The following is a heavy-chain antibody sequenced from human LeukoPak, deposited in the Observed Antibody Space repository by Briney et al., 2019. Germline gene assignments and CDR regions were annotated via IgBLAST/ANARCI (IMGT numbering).Heavy chain of an antibody. Sequence: SSETLSLTCTVSGGSISSYYWSWIRQPPGKGLEWIWYIYYSGSTNYNPSLKSRVTISVDTSKNQFSLKLSSVTAADTAVYYCARVPGYCSSTSCYNWFDPWGQGTLVTVSS. CDR3: ARVPGYCSSTSCYNWFDP. D-gene: IGHD2-2*01. V-gene: IGHV4-59*01. J-gene: IGHJ5*02. CDR2: IYYSGST. CDR1: GGSISSYY.